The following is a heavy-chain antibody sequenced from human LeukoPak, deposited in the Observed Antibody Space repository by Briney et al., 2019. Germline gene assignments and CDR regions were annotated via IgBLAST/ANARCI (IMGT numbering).Heavy chain of an antibody. D-gene: IGHD4-17*01. CDR2: IYYSGST. V-gene: IGHV4-31*03. J-gene: IGHJ4*02. Sequence: SETLSLTCTVSGGSISSGGYYWSWIRQHPGKGLEWIGYIYYSGSTYYNPSLKSRVTISVGTSKNQFSLKLSSVTAADTAVYYCARVGDYEGPVWDYWGQGTLVTVSS. CDR1: GGSISSGGYY. CDR3: ARVGDYEGPVWDY.